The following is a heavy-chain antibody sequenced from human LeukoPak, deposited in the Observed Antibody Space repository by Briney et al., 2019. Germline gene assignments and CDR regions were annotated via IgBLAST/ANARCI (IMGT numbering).Heavy chain of an antibody. D-gene: IGHD1-26*01. CDR2: ISYDGSNK. V-gene: IGHV3-30*18. Sequence: PGRSLRLSCAASGFTFSSYGMHWVGQAPGKGLEGVAVISYDGSNKYYADSVKVRFTISRDNSKNTLYLQMNSLRAEDTAVYYCAKYSGSYFDYWGQGTLVTVSS. J-gene: IGHJ4*02. CDR1: GFTFSSYG. CDR3: AKYSGSYFDY.